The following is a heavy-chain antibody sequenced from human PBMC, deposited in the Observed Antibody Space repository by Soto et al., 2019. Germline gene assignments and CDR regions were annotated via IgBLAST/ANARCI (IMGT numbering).Heavy chain of an antibody. Sequence: EVQLVESGGGLIQPGGSLRLSCAASGFTVSSNYMSWVRQAPGKGLEWVSVIYSGGSTYYADSVKGRFTISRDNSKNTLYIQMNSLRAEDTAVYYCARVGYSSGWYRGWFDPWGQGTLVTVSS. J-gene: IGHJ5*02. V-gene: IGHV3-53*01. D-gene: IGHD6-19*01. CDR1: GFTVSSNY. CDR3: ARVGYSSGWYRGWFDP. CDR2: IYSGGST.